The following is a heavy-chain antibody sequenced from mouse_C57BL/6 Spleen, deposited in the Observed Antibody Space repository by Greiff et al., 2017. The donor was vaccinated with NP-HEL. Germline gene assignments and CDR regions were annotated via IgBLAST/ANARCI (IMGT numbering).Heavy chain of an antibody. CDR2: IYPGDGDT. V-gene: IGHV1-80*01. J-gene: IGHJ4*01. D-gene: IGHD2-5*01. CDR1: GYAFSSYW. CDR3: ARVSNPFYAMDY. Sequence: QVQLQQSGAELVKPGASVKISCKASGYAFSSYWMNWVKQRPGKGLEWIGQIYPGDGDTNYNGKFKGKATLTADKSSSTAYMQLSSLTSEDSAVYFCARVSNPFYAMDYWGQGTSVTVSS.